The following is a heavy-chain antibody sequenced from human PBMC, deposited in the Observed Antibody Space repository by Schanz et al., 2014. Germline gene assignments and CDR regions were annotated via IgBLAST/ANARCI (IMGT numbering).Heavy chain of an antibody. CDR3: AKARRKSNCSGGRCFHYSYYGMDV. D-gene: IGHD2-15*01. CDR2: ISASGGST. CDR1: GFTFSSYA. Sequence: EGQLLESGGGLTQPGGSLRLSCAASGFTFSSYAMSWVRQAPGKGLEWVSTISASGGSTYYADSVKGRFTISRDNSKNILYLQMNSLRAEDTAVYYCAKARRKSNCSGGRCFHYSYYGMDVWGQGTTVTVSS. J-gene: IGHJ6*02. V-gene: IGHV3-23*01.